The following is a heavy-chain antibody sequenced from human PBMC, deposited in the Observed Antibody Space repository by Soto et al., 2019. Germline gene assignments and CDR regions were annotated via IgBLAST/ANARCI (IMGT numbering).Heavy chain of an antibody. J-gene: IGHJ6*02. CDR3: ARRIPFGYGMDV. CDR2: ITSNGGNT. Sequence: EVQLVESGGGLVQPGGSLRLSCAASGFTFSSYAMHWVRQAPGKGLEYVSVITSNGGNTDYASSVKGRFTISRDNSKNTLYHQMGSLRAEDRAVYYCARRIPFGYGMDVWGQGTTVTVSS. CDR1: GFTFSSYA. V-gene: IGHV3-64*01. D-gene: IGHD2-21*01.